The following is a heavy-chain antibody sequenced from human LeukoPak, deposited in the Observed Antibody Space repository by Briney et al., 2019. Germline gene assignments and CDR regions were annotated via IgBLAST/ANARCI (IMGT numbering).Heavy chain of an antibody. CDR3: ARESGGTAMAYDAEYYYYYMDV. CDR1: GYTFTSYY. CDR2: INPSGGST. D-gene: IGHD5-18*01. J-gene: IGHJ6*03. Sequence: GASVTVSCKASGYTFTSYYMHWVRQAPGQGLEWMGIINPSGGSTSYAQKFQGRVTMTRDTSTSTVYMELSSLRSEDTAVYYCARESGGTAMAYDAEYYYYYMDVWGKGTTVTVSS. V-gene: IGHV1-46*01.